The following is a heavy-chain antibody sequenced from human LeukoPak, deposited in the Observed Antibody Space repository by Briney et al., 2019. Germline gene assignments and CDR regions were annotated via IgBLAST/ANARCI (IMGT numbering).Heavy chain of an antibody. CDR3: ATTSSAGPTDIVVEAGYYCGMDV. CDR1: GGSISSYY. Sequence: SETLSLTCTVSGGSISSYYWSWIRQPPGKGLEWIGYIYDSGSTNYNPSLKSRVTISVDTSKNQFSLKLSSVTAADTAVYYCATTSSAGPTDIVVEAGYYCGMDVWGQGTTVTVSS. J-gene: IGHJ6*02. V-gene: IGHV4-59*01. D-gene: IGHD2-2*01. CDR2: IYDSGST.